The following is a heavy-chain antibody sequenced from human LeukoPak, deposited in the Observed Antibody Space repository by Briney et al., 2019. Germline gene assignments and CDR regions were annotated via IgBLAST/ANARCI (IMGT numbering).Heavy chain of an antibody. D-gene: IGHD1-14*01. CDR2: ISYDGSNK. Sequence: PGGSLRLSCAASGFTFSSYGMHWVRQAPGKGLEWVAVISYDGSNKYYADSVKGRFTISRDNSKNTLYLQMNSLRAEDTAEYYCARDTRRIPGDYWGQGTLVTVSS. V-gene: IGHV3-30*19. CDR1: GFTFSSYG. CDR3: ARDTRRIPGDY. J-gene: IGHJ4*02.